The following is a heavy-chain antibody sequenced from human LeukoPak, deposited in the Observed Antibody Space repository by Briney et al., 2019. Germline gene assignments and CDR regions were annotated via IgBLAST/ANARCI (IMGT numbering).Heavy chain of an antibody. CDR2: ISTGGDI. Sequence: SDTLSLTCAVSAGSICNSYCSWARQPPGKGLEFIGYISTGGDINYNPSLRSRATMSINTSNNQLSLTLTSVTTADTAVYFCVRGPGRGYDLEPWGQGPLVTVSS. J-gene: IGHJ5*02. CDR3: VRGPGRGYDLEP. CDR1: AGSICNSY. V-gene: IGHV4-4*08. D-gene: IGHD3-22*01.